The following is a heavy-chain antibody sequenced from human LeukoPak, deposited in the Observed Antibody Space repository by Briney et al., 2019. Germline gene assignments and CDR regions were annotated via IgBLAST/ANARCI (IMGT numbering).Heavy chain of an antibody. CDR1: GFTFSSYA. V-gene: IGHV3-23*01. Sequence: GGSLRLSCAASGFTFSSYAMSWVRQAPGKGLEWVSAISGSGGSTYYADSVKGRFTISRDNSKNTLYLQMNSLRAEDTAVYYCATSRYYYDSSGYYYVDYFDYWGQGTLVTVSS. CDR2: ISGSGGST. CDR3: ATSRYYYDSSGYYYVDYFDY. J-gene: IGHJ4*02. D-gene: IGHD3-22*01.